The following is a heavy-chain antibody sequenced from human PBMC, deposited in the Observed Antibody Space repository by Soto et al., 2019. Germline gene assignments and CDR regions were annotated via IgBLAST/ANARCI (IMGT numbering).Heavy chain of an antibody. J-gene: IGHJ4*02. D-gene: IGHD3-10*01. CDR1: GFIFKMYW. CDR3: TRGPRPISTGTGAY. V-gene: IGHV3-74*01. CDR2: IYNDGTYS. Sequence: HPGGSLRLSCAASGFIFKMYWMHWVRQSPGKGLVWISRIYNDGTYSDYADSVRGRFTISRDNVNDTLYLQMNNLRAEVSGLYYCTRGPRPISTGTGAYWGQGTQVTVSS.